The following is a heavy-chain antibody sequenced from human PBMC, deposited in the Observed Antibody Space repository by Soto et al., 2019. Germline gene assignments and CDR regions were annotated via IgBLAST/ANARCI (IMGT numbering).Heavy chain of an antibody. V-gene: IGHV5-51*01. Sequence: GESLKISCKASGYRFAAYWIGWVRQMPGKGLEWMGIIYPNDSKRRYNPSFQGRVTTSVDKSINTAYLQWSSLQASDTAIYYCARSAEGYCSDSTCYEDYFDDWGQGTLVTVSS. J-gene: IGHJ4*02. CDR1: GYRFAAYW. CDR3: ARSAEGYCSDSTCYEDYFDD. D-gene: IGHD2-2*01. CDR2: IYPNDSKR.